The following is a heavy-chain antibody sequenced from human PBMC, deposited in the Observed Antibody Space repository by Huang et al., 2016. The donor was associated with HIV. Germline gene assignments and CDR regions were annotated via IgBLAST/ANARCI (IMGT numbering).Heavy chain of an antibody. D-gene: IGHD3-22*01. J-gene: IGHJ4*02. CDR1: GGTFSNYA. V-gene: IGHV1-69*13. Sequence: QVQLVQSGAEVKKVGSSVKVSCKASGGTFSNYALSWVRLAPGHGLEWMGESRPILGKANFAQKCQGRVTITADVSTSTAYLELSSLRSEDTAVYFCARQLYDNTGYLMGARLHDWGQGTLVTVSS. CDR3: ARQLYDNTGYLMGARLHD. CDR2: SRPILGKA.